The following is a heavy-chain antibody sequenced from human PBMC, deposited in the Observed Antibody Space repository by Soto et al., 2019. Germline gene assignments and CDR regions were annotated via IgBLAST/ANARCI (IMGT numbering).Heavy chain of an antibody. J-gene: IGHJ4*02. D-gene: IGHD6-13*01. CDR2: IVPIYRTA. CDR3: VRDSGAKLSSS. CDR1: GYTFTSYG. Sequence: SVKVSCKASGYTFTSYGINWVRQAPGRGLEWVGWIVPIYRTADYAQKFQGRVTITADESVRTSYMELRSLKSQDTAVYYCVRDSGAKLSSSWGQGTLVTVS. V-gene: IGHV1-69*13.